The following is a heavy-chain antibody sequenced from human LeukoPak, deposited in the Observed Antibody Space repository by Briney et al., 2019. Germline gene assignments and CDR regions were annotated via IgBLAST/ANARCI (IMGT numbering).Heavy chain of an antibody. CDR1: GFTFRRYG. D-gene: IGHD4-23*01. J-gene: IGHJ6*04. Sequence: GGALRLSCGAPGFTFRRYGMDWGRQGPGKGVGGGGGISYDGSKEYYADSVKGRFTISRDTSKNTLYLQMNSLSSEDTAVYYCARDGVTKYYYYGMDVWGKGTTVTVSS. CDR3: ARDGVTKYYYYGMDV. CDR2: ISYDGSKE. V-gene: IGHV3-30*04.